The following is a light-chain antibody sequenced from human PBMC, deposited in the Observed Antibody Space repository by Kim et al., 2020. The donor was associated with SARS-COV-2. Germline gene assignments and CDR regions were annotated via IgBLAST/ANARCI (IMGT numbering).Light chain of an antibody. V-gene: IGKV1-17*01. CDR3: LQHNTSPLT. CDR2: AAS. Sequence: SSVGDRVNISCWASQAIGLDLAWYQRRPGKAPERLIYAASRLQNGGPSRFSGSGYGTEFTLTISSLQPEDFASYYCLQHNTSPLTFGQGTRLEIK. J-gene: IGKJ5*01. CDR1: QAIGLD.